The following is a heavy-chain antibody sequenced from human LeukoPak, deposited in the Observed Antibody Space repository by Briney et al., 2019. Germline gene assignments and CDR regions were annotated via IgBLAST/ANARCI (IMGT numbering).Heavy chain of an antibody. CDR2: ISRSGDDT. D-gene: IGHD3-10*01. CDR3: AKAGANWFDP. V-gene: IGHV3-23*01. CDR1: GFTFSGYA. J-gene: IGHJ5*02. Sequence: TGGPLRLSCAASGFTFSGYAMSWVRQAPGKGLQWVATISRSGDDTYYADSVKGRFTVSRDNSKNTLYVQMNSLRAEDTAIYYCAKAGANWFDPWGQGTLVTVSS.